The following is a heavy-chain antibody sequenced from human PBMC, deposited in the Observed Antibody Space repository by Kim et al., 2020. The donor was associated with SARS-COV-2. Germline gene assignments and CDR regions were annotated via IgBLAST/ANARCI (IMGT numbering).Heavy chain of an antibody. CDR1: GFTFDDYA. D-gene: IGHD3-22*01. CDR2: ISWNSGSI. J-gene: IGHJ4*02. Sequence: GGSLRLSCAASGFTFDDYAMHWVRQAPGKGLEWVSGISWNSGSIGYADSVKGRFTISRDNAKNSLYLQMKSLRAEDTALYYCAKDGEPNYYDSSGSLGYWGQGTLVTVSS. CDR3: AKDGEPNYYDSSGSLGY. V-gene: IGHV3-9*01.